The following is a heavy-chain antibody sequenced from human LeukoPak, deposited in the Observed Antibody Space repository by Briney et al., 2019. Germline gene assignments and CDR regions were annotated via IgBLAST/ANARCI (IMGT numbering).Heavy chain of an antibody. Sequence: GGSLRLSCAASGFTFSSNWMHWVRQAPGKGLVWVSRINSDGSTTSYADSVRGRFTISRDSAKNAVYLQMNSLSVKDTAIYYCATVRTGSRNWVDPWGQGTLVTVSS. CDR3: ATVRTGSRNWVDP. CDR2: INSDGSTT. CDR1: GFTFSSNW. V-gene: IGHV3-74*01. J-gene: IGHJ5*02. D-gene: IGHD6-6*01.